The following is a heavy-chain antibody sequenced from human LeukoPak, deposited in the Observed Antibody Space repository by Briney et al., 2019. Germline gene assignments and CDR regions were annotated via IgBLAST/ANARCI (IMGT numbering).Heavy chain of an antibody. V-gene: IGHV4-39*07. D-gene: IGHD6-19*01. CDR1: GGSISSSSYY. CDR3: ARAGSSGWYVRWFDP. J-gene: IGHJ5*02. CDR2: IYYSGST. Sequence: PSETLSLTCTVSGGSISSSSYYWGWIRQPPGKGLEWIGSIYYSGSTYYNPSLKSRVTISVDTSKNQFSLKLSSVTTADTAVYYCARAGSSGWYVRWFDPWGQGTLVTVSS.